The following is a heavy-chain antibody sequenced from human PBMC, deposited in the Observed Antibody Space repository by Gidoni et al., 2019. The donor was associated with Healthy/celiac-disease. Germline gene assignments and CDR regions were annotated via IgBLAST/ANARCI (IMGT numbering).Heavy chain of an antibody. CDR1: GFTFSSYW. J-gene: IGHJ4*02. CDR3: ARGSYCTNGVCYRPFDY. V-gene: IGHV3-7*01. Sequence: EVQLVESGGGLVQPGGSLRLSCAASGFTFSSYWMSWVRQAPGKGLEWVANIRQDGREKYYVDSVKGRFTISRDNAKNSLYLQMNSLRAEDTAVYYCARGSYCTNGVCYRPFDYWGQGTLVTVSS. D-gene: IGHD2-8*01. CDR2: IRQDGREK.